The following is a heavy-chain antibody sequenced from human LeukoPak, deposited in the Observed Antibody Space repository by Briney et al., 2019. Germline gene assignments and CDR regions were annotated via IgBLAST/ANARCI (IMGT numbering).Heavy chain of an antibody. CDR2: INWDGAST. Sequence: GGSLRLSCAASGFTFNDYTMHWVRQAPGKGLEWVSLINWDGASTFYADSVKGRFTISRDNAMNTLYLQMNSLRAEDSALYYCTRDMQGSRLYLVGSQNDWGQGTLVTVSS. D-gene: IGHD1-26*01. V-gene: IGHV3-43*01. CDR1: GFTFNDYT. J-gene: IGHJ4*02. CDR3: TRDMQGSRLYLVGSQND.